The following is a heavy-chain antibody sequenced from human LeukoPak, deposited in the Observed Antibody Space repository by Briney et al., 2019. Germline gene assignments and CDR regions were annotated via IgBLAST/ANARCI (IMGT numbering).Heavy chain of an antibody. V-gene: IGHV3-11*01. D-gene: IGHD2-15*01. J-gene: IGHJ6*03. Sequence: LGGSLRLSCAASGFTFSDYNMRWIRQAPGKGLEWVSSISRSGSTKYYADSVKGRFTISRDNAKNSLFLQMNSLRAEDTAVYYCARVLRYCSGGNCYSGGLGYMDVWGKGTTVTISS. CDR2: ISRSGSTK. CDR1: GFTFSDYN. CDR3: ARVLRYCSGGNCYSGGLGYMDV.